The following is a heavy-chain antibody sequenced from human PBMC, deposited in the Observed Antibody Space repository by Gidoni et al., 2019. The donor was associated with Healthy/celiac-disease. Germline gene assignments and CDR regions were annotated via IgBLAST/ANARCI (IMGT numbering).Heavy chain of an antibody. Sequence: QVQLVESGGGVVQPGRSLRLSCAASGFTFSSYAMHWVRQASGKGLEWVAVISYDGSNKYYADSVKGRFTISRDNSKNTLYLQMNSLRAEDTAVYYCARASSGYWGPQYYFDYWGQGTLVTVSS. CDR3: ARASSGYWGPQYYFDY. CDR2: ISYDGSNK. CDR1: GFTFSSYA. J-gene: IGHJ4*02. D-gene: IGHD3-22*01. V-gene: IGHV3-30-3*01.